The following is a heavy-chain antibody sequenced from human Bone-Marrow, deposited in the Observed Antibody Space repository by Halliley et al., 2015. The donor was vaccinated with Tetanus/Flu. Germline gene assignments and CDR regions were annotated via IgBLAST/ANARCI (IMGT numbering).Heavy chain of an antibody. Sequence: QLVQSGAEVTKPGESLKISCKGSGYTFTNYWIGWVRQMPGKGLEWMGIIYPGDSDTRYSPSFQGQVTISVDKSITTAYLQWSRLGASDTAMYYCARLTVADFKTFDYWGQGTLVTVSS. V-gene: IGHV5-51*03. D-gene: IGHD6-19*01. CDR2: IYPGDSDT. CDR3: ARLTVADFKTFDY. CDR1: GYTFTNYW. J-gene: IGHJ4*02.